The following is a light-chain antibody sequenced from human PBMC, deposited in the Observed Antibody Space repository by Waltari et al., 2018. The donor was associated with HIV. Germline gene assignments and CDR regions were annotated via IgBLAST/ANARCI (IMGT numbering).Light chain of an antibody. CDR2: LGS. CDR3: MQALQTPRT. CDR1: QSLLHSNGYNY. J-gene: IGKJ2*01. Sequence: DIVMTQSPLSLPVTPGEPASISFKSSQSLLHSNGYNYLDWYLQKPGQSPQLLIYLGSNRASGVPDRFSGSGSGTDYTLKISSVESEDVGIYYCMQALQTPRTFGQGTKLEIK. V-gene: IGKV2-28*01.